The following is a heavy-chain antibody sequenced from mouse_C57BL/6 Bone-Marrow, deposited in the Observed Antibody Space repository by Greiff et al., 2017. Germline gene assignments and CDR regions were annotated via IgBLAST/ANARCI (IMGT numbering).Heavy chain of an antibody. CDR3: ASRRGQLRLFAY. Sequence: VQLQQSGAELARPGASVKLSCKASGYTFTSYGISWVKQRTGQGLEWIGEIYPRSGNTYYNEKFKGKATLTADKSSSTAYMELRSLTSEDSAVYVCASRRGQLRLFAYWGQGTLVTVSA. V-gene: IGHV1-81*01. CDR1: GYTFTSYG. J-gene: IGHJ3*01. CDR2: IYPRSGNT. D-gene: IGHD3-2*02.